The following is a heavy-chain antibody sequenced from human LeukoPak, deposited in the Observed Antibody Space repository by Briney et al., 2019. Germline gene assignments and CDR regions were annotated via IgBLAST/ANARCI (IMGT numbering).Heavy chain of an antibody. D-gene: IGHD3-22*01. CDR1: GFTFSSYA. V-gene: IGHV3-23*01. J-gene: IGHJ4*02. Sequence: GGSLRLSCAASGFTFSSYAMSWVRQAPGKGLEWVSAISGSGGSTYYADSVKGRFTISRDSSKNTLYLQMNSLRAEDTAVYYCAKEGDPIEYYYDSSGYYVRYFDYWGQGTLVTVSS. CDR2: ISGSGGST. CDR3: AKEGDPIEYYYDSSGYYVRYFDY.